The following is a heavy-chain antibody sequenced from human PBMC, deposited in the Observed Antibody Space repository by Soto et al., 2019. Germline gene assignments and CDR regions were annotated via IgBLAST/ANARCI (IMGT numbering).Heavy chain of an antibody. V-gene: IGHV4-59*01. CDR1: GGSISNYY. J-gene: IGHJ4*02. CDR2: IYYSGST. CDR3: ARKTSVLSTHYFDY. D-gene: IGHD4-4*01. Sequence: SETLSLTCTVSGGSISNYYWSWIRQPPGKALEWIGYIYYSGSTNYNPSLKSRVTISVDTSKNQFSLKLASVTDADTAVYYCARKTSVLSTHYFDYWGQGTLVTVSS.